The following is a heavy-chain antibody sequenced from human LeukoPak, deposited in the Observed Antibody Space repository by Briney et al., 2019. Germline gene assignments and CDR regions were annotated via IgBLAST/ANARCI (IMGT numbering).Heavy chain of an antibody. CDR3: ARVGGLWFGELLGDLYYYYGMDV. D-gene: IGHD3-10*01. Sequence: GASVKVSCKASGYTFTSYGISWVRQAPGQGPEWMGWISAYNGNTNYAQKLQGRVTMTTDTSTSTAYMELRSLRSDDTAVYYCARVGGLWFGELLGDLYYYYGMDVWGKGTTVTVSS. CDR1: GYTFTSYG. V-gene: IGHV1-18*04. CDR2: ISAYNGNT. J-gene: IGHJ6*04.